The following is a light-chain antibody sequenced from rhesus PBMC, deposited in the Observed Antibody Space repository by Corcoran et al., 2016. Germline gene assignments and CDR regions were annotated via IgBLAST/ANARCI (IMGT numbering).Light chain of an antibody. CDR3: YQHSSGYS. CDR2: GAS. J-gene: IGKJ2*01. V-gene: IGKV3-10*01. CDR1: QSVSSY. Sequence: QVILTQSPATLSLSPGERATLSCRASQSVSSYLAWYQQKPGQAPRLLIYGASSRAKGIPDRFSGSGSGTDFTLTISSLEPEDVGVYHCYQHSSGYSFGQGTKVEIK.